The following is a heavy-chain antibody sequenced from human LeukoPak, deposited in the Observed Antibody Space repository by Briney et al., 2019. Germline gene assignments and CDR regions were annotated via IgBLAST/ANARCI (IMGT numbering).Heavy chain of an antibody. CDR3: ARAWDTVTTGGDY. CDR2: IKQDGSEK. J-gene: IGHJ4*02. D-gene: IGHD4-17*01. CDR1: GFTFSSYW. V-gene: IGHV3-7*01. Sequence: GGSLRLSCAASGFTFSSYWMSWVRQAPGKGLEWVANIKQDGSEKYYADSVKGRFTISRDNSKNTLYLQMNSLRAEDTAVYYCARAWDTVTTGGDYWGQGTLVTVSS.